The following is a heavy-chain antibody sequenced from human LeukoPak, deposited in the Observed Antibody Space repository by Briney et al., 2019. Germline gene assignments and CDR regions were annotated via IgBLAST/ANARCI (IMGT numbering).Heavy chain of an antibody. CDR2: IYYSGST. J-gene: IGHJ4*02. CDR1: GGSISSGGYY. CDR3: ARGERRSGLDY. D-gene: IGHD1-1*01. Sequence: SQTLSLTCTVSGGSISSGGYYWRWPHQHPGKGLEWIGYIYYSGSTYYNPSLKSRVTISEDTSKNQFSLKLSSVTAADTAVYYCARGERRSGLDYWGQGTLVTVSS. V-gene: IGHV4-31*03.